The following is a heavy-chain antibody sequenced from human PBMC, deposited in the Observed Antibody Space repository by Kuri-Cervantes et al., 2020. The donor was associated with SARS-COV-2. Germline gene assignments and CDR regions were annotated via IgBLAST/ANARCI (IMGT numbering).Heavy chain of an antibody. CDR3: AKDPNGIVVVVAAIDS. CDR2: IRYDGSNK. D-gene: IGHD2-15*01. V-gene: IGHV3-30*02. CDR1: GFTFSSYG. J-gene: IGHJ4*02. Sequence: GGSLRLSCAASGFTFSSYGMHWVRQAPGKGLEWVAFIRYDGSNKYYADSVKGRFAISRDNSKNTLSLEMDSLRADDTAVYYCAKDPNGIVVVVAAIDSWGQGTLVTVSS.